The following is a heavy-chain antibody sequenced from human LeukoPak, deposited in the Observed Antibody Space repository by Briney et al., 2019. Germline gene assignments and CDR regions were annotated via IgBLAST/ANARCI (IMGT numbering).Heavy chain of an antibody. CDR2: ISHSGST. J-gene: IGHJ4*02. Sequence: SETLSLTCAVYGGSFSGYYWSWIRQPPGKGLEWIGEISHSGSTNYNPSLKSRVTISVDTSKNQFSLKLSSVTAADTAVYYCARVGYRGYRANDYWGQGTLVTVSS. V-gene: IGHV4-34*01. CDR1: GGSFSGYY. CDR3: ARVGYRGYRANDY. D-gene: IGHD5-18*01.